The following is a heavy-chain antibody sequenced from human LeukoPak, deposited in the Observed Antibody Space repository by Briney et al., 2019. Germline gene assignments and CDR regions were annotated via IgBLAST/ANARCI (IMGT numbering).Heavy chain of an antibody. CDR3: ARGGYDILTGLNAFDI. CDR1: GGSFSGYY. V-gene: IGHV4-34*01. Sequence: SETLCLTCAVYGGSFSGYYWSWIRQPPGKGLEWIGEINHSGSTNYNPSLKSRVTISVDTSKNQFSLKLSSVTAADTAVYYCARGGYDILTGLNAFDIWGQGTMVTVSS. D-gene: IGHD3-9*01. J-gene: IGHJ3*02. CDR2: INHSGST.